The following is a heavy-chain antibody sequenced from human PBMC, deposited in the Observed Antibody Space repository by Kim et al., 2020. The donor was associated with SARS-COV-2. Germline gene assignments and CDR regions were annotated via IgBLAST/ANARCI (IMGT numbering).Heavy chain of an antibody. V-gene: IGHV4-34*01. J-gene: IGHJ4*02. D-gene: IGHD5-12*01. CDR1: GGSFSGYY. Sequence: SETLSLTCAVYGGSFSGYYWSWIRQPPGKGLEWIGEINHSGSTNYNPSLKSRVTISVDTSKNQFSLKLSSVTAADTAVYYCARGRGRDGYNFHWWGQGTLVTVSS. CDR3: ARGRGRDGYNFHW. CDR2: INHSGST.